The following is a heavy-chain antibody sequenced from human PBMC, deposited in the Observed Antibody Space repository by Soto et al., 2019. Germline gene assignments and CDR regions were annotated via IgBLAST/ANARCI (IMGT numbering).Heavy chain of an antibody. D-gene: IGHD3-3*01. Sequence: QVQLVQSGAEVKKPGASVKVSCKASGYTFTSYGISWVRQAPGQGLEWMGWISAYNGNTNYAQKLQGRVTMTTDTSTSTAYMELRSLRSDDTAVYYCARVAYDFWSGYYQCYFDYWGQGTLVTVSS. CDR1: GYTFTSYG. CDR2: ISAYNGNT. J-gene: IGHJ4*02. V-gene: IGHV1-18*01. CDR3: ARVAYDFWSGYYQCYFDY.